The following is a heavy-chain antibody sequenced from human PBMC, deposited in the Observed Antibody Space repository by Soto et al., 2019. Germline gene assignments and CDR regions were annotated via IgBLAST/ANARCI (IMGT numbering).Heavy chain of an antibody. CDR2: ISGSGGST. J-gene: IGHJ3*02. V-gene: IGHV3-23*01. Sequence: PGGSLRLSCAASGFTFISYAMSWVRRAPGKGLEWVSAISGSGGSTYYADSVKGRFTTSRDNSKNTLYLQMNSLRAEDTAVYYCAKDRGTAMFQDAFDIWGQGTMVTVSS. D-gene: IGHD5-18*01. CDR1: GFTFISYA. CDR3: AKDRGTAMFQDAFDI.